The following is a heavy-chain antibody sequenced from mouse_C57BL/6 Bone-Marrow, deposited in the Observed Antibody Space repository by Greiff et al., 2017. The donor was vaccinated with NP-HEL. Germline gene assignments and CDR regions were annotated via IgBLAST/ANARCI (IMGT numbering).Heavy chain of an antibody. CDR1: GYTFTSYW. J-gene: IGHJ3*01. V-gene: IGHV1-50*01. CDR2: IDPSDSYT. CDR3: ARPYGSSPGFAY. D-gene: IGHD1-1*01. Sequence: QVQLQQPGAELVKPGASVKLSCKASGYTFTSYWMQWVKQRPGQGLEWIGEIDPSDSYTNYNQKFKGKATLTVDTSSSTAYMQLSSLTSEDSAVYYGARPYGSSPGFAYWGQGTLVTVSA.